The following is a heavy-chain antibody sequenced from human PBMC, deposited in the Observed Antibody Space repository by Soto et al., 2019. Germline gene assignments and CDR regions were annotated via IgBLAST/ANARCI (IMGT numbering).Heavy chain of an antibody. CDR1: GFTFSDYY. CDR3: ARADSYGTYDY. D-gene: IGHD5-18*01. CDR2: ISSSSSYT. Sequence: PGGSLRLSCAASGFTFSDYYMSWIRQAPGKGLEWVSYISSSSSYTNYADSVKGRFTISRDNAKNSLYLQMNSLRAEDTAVYYCARADSYGTYDYWGQGTLVTVSS. V-gene: IGHV3-11*06. J-gene: IGHJ4*02.